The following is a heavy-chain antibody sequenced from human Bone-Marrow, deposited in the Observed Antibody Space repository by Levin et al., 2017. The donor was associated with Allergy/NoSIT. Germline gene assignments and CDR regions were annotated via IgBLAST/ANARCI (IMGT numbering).Heavy chain of an antibody. J-gene: IGHJ4*02. D-gene: IGHD4/OR15-4a*01. CDR1: GGSITSHY. V-gene: IGHV4-59*11. Sequence: SETLSLTCTVSGGSITSHYWNWIRQPPGKGLEWIGYIYSSGTTNYNPSLESRVSMSVDTSKNQFSLWLNSVTAADTAGYFCARGGRLEDVVLSHHLDSWGQGTLVSVSS. CDR2: IYSSGTT. CDR3: ARGGRLEDVVLSHHLDS.